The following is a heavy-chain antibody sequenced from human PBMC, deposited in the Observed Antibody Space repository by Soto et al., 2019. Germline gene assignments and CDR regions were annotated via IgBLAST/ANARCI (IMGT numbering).Heavy chain of an antibody. Sequence: GGSLRLSCAASGFTFSSHSMNWVRQAPGKGLEWISYISSSSTTIYYANSVKGRFTISRDNAKNSLYLQMNSLRAEDTAVYYCAREGNLFDYWGQGTLVTVSS. V-gene: IGHV3-48*01. J-gene: IGHJ4*02. CDR3: AREGNLFDY. CDR2: ISSSSTTI. CDR1: GFTFSSHS.